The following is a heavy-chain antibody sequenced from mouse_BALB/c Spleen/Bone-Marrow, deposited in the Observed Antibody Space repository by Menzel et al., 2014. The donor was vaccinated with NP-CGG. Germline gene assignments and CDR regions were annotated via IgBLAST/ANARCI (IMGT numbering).Heavy chain of an antibody. J-gene: IGHJ2*01. V-gene: IGHV1-9*01. Sequence: QVQLKESGAELMKPGASVKISCKATGYTFSNHWIDWVKQRPGHGLEWIGEILPGSGTANYNEKFKGKATFTADTSSNTAYMQLSSLTSEDSALYYCARASVVPYYFDFWGQGTTLTVSS. CDR1: GYTFSNHW. D-gene: IGHD1-1*01. CDR2: ILPGSGTA. CDR3: ARASVVPYYFDF.